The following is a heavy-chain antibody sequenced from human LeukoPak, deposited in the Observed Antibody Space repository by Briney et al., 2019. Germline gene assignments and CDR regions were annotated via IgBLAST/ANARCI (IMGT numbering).Heavy chain of an antibody. J-gene: IGHJ4*02. D-gene: IGHD5-24*01. Sequence: GGSLRLSCAASGFTFSSYEMNWVRQAPGKGLEWVSYISSSSSTIYYADSVKGRFTISRDNAKNSLYLQMNSLRAEDTAVYYCARSSGWPHYWGQGTLVTVSS. CDR2: ISSSSSTI. V-gene: IGHV3-48*03. CDR1: GFTFSSYE. CDR3: ARSSGWPHY.